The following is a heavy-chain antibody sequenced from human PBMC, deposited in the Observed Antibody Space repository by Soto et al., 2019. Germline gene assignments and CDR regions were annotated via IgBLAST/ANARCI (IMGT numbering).Heavy chain of an antibody. CDR2: INSDASHT. V-gene: IGHV3-74*01. CDR3: VRDGHCITTSSSGNWFAP. CDR1: GFTFSTYW. J-gene: IGHJ5*02. Sequence: EVQLVESGGGLVQPGGSLRLSCAASGFTFSTYWMHWIRQDPGKGLEWVSPINSDASHTYYADSVKGQFTISRDNAKKTMSLEMNSLRAEDPAVYYCVRDGHCITTSSSGNWFAPWCQGTLVTVSS. D-gene: IGHD2-2*01.